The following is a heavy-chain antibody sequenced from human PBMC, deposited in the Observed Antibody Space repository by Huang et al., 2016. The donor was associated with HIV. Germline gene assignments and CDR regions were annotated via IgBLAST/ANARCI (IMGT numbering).Heavy chain of an antibody. CDR3: AAGYDTYYDI. CDR1: GYTLTELS. D-gene: IGHD2-21*01. CDR2: LAREHGET. V-gene: IGHV1-24*01. Sequence: QVQLVQSGAEVKKPGASVKVSCKVSGYTLTELSIHWVRQAPGKGLEWMGGLAREHGETRYAQNVQGRVTMTEDTSTDTAYMELHSLRPEDTAVYYCAAGYDTYYDIWGQGTMVIASS. J-gene: IGHJ3*02.